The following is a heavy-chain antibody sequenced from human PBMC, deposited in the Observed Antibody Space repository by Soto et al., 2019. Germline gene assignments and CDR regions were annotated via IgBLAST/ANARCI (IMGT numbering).Heavy chain of an antibody. Sequence: SETLSLTCTVSGGSISSYYWSWIRQPPGKGLEWIGEINHSGSTNYNPSLKSRFIISRDNAQNSLFLQMNTLRPEDTAMYYCARVAYWGPGTQVTVSS. V-gene: IGHV4-34*01. CDR2: INHSGST. J-gene: IGHJ4*02. CDR1: GGSISSYY. CDR3: ARVAY.